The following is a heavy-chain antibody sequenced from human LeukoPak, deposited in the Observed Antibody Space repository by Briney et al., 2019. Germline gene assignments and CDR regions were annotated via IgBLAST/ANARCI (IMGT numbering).Heavy chain of an antibody. CDR2: ISAYNGNT. CDR1: GYTFTNYG. D-gene: IGHD3-3*01. V-gene: IGHV1-18*01. Sequence: ASVKVSCKASGYTFTNYGISWVRQAPGQGLEWMGWISAYNGNTNYAQKLQGRVTMTRDTSTSTAYMELRSLRSDDTAVYYCGRVLAIFGVVIKFHYYYYMDVWGKGTTVTVSS. J-gene: IGHJ6*03. CDR3: GRVLAIFGVVIKFHYYYYMDV.